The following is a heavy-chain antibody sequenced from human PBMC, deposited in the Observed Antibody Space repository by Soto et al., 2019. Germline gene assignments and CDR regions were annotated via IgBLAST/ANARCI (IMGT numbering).Heavy chain of an antibody. Sequence: SETLSLTCTVSGGSISSYYWSWIRQPPGKGLEWIGYIYYSGSTNYNPSLKSRVTISVDTSKNQFSLKLSSVAAADTAVYYCARASSSSGYYYYYGMDVWGQGTTVTSP. D-gene: IGHD6-6*01. CDR2: IYYSGST. CDR3: ARASSSSGYYYYYGMDV. CDR1: GGSISSYY. V-gene: IGHV4-59*01. J-gene: IGHJ6*02.